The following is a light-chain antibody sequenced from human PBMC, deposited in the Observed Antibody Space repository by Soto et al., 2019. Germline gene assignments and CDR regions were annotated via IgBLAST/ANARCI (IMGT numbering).Light chain of an antibody. CDR1: QSVSSSF. CDR2: GAS. Sequence: EIWLTQSPGTLSLSPGERATLSCGASQSVSSSFLAWYKQKPCQAPRLLIYGASSRATGIPDRLSGSGSGTEFTLTISRMEPEDFAVYYCHQYGSPGTFGHGTKVDIK. V-gene: IGKV3-20*01. J-gene: IGKJ1*01. CDR3: HQYGSPGT.